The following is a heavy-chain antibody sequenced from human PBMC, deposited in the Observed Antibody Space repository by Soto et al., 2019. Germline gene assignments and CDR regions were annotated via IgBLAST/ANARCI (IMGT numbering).Heavy chain of an antibody. V-gene: IGHV4-31*03. Sequence: ASETLSLTCTVSGGSISSGAYYWTWIRQHPGKGLEWIGYIYYSGSGSTYYNPSLKSRVTISVDTSKNQFSLKLSSVTAADTAVYYCARGLMVRNKRTWFDPWGQGTLVTVSS. CDR1: GGSISSGAYY. CDR2: IYYSGSGST. J-gene: IGHJ5*02. CDR3: ARGLMVRNKRTWFDP. D-gene: IGHD3-10*01.